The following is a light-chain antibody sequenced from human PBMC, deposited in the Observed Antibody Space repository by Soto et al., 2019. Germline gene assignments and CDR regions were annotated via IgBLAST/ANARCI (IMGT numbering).Light chain of an antibody. CDR1: SSVVGGYNY. V-gene: IGLV2-11*01. CDR2: DVN. CDR3: CSYAGSSTYV. J-gene: IGLJ1*01. Sequence: QSVLTQPRSVSGSPGQSVTISCTGASSVVGGYNYVSWYQQHPGKAPKLMIYDVNKRPSGVPVRFSGSKSDNTASLTISGLQAEDEADYYCCSYAGSSTYVFGNGTKVTV.